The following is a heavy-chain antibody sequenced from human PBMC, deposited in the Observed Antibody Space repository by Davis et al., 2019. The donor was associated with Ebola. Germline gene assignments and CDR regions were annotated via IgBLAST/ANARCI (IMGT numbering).Heavy chain of an antibody. CDR1: GFIFSSYV. V-gene: IGHV3-23*01. D-gene: IGHD1-26*01. CDR3: AKDTSNIWFDI. Sequence: GESLKISCAASGFIFSSYVMSWVRQAPGKGLEWVSTPSTSADTYYADSVKGRFTISRDNSKNTLYLQMNGLRVEDTAIYYCAKDTSNIWFDIWGQGTMVTVSS. J-gene: IGHJ3*02. CDR2: PSTSADT.